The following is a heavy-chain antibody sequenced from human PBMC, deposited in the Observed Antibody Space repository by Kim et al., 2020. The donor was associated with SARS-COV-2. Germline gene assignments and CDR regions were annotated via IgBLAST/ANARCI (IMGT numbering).Heavy chain of an antibody. Sequence: VKRRFTISRDNAQNPLYLQMNSLRAEDTALYYCAKDYAMVRGVTLSFLDYWGQGTLVTVSS. CDR3: AKDYAMVRGVTLSFLDY. J-gene: IGHJ4*02. V-gene: IGHV3-9*01. D-gene: IGHD3-10*01.